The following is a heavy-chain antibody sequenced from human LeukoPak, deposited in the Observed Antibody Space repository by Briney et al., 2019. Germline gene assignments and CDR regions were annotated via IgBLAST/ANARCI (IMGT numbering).Heavy chain of an antibody. V-gene: IGHV3-30*18. CDR3: AKSSRMSTVVIAFDY. CDR2: ISYDGSNK. J-gene: IGHJ4*02. CDR1: GFTFSSYG. Sequence: PGGSLRLSCAASGFTFSSYGMHWVRQAPGKGLEWVAVISYDGSNKYYADSVKDRFTISRDNSKNTLDLQMNSLKPEDTAVYYCAKSSRMSTVVIAFDYWGQGTLVTVSS. D-gene: IGHD5-24*01.